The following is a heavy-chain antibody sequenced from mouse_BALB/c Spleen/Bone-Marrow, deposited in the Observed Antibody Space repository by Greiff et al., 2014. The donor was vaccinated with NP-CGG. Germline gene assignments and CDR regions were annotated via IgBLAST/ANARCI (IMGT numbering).Heavy chain of an antibody. D-gene: IGHD2-4*01. Sequence: QVHVKQSGPELVKPGASVKMSCKASGYTFTSYYIHWVKQRPGQGLEWIGWIYPGDGSTKYNEKFKGKTTLTADKSSSTAYMLLSSLTSEDSAIYFCAREAYYDYDEGFAYWGQGTLVTVSA. V-gene: IGHV1S56*01. CDR3: AREAYYDYDEGFAY. J-gene: IGHJ3*01. CDR1: GYTFTSYY. CDR2: IYPGDGST.